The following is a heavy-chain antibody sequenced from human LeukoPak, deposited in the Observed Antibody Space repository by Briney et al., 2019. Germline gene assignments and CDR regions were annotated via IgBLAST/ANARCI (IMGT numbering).Heavy chain of an antibody. D-gene: IGHD5-24*01. J-gene: IGHJ6*02. V-gene: IGHV3-11*01. CDR1: GFSFSDYY. CDR2: ITDSGSAI. Sequence: PGGFLRLSCAASGFSFSDYYMNWIRQAPGKGLEWVSYITDSGSAIYYADSVKGRFTISRDNTKNSLYLQMNSLRAEDTAVYFCARDGQRNYFYGMDVWGQGTTVTVSS. CDR3: ARDGQRNYFYGMDV.